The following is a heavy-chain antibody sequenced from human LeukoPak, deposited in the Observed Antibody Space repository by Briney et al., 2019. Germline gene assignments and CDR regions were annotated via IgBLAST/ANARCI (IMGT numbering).Heavy chain of an antibody. D-gene: IGHD6-19*01. CDR3: AKGRARIPGYSSGWYTFDY. J-gene: IGHJ4*02. Sequence: GGSLRLSCAASGFTFSSYAMSWVRQAPGKGLEGVSAISGSGGSTYYADSVKGRFTISRDNSKNTLYLQMNSLRAEDTAVYYCAKGRARIPGYSSGWYTFDYWGQGTLVTVSS. V-gene: IGHV3-23*01. CDR1: GFTFSSYA. CDR2: ISGSGGST.